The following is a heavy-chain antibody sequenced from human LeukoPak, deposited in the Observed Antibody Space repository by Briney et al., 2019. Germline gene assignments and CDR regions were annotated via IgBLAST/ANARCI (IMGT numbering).Heavy chain of an antibody. CDR3: AGGGVGAMYYYYYGMDV. V-gene: IGHV1-69*04. CDR1: GGTFSSYA. D-gene: IGHD1-26*01. Sequence: GASVKVSCKASGGTFSSYAISWVRQAPGQGLEWMGRIIPILGIANYVQKFQGRVTITADKSTSTAYMELSSLRSEDTAVYYCAGGGVGAMYYYYYGMDVWGQGTTVTVSS. J-gene: IGHJ6*02. CDR2: IIPILGIA.